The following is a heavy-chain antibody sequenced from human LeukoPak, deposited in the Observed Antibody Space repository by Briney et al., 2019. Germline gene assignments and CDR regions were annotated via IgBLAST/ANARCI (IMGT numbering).Heavy chain of an antibody. CDR1: GFTFSSYA. CDR3: ATDDYSNYGYYYYYYMDV. Sequence: GGSLRLSCAASGFTFSSYAMSWVRQAPGKGLEWVANIKQDGSEKYYVDSVKGRFTISRDNARNSLYLQMNNLRAADTGVYYCATDDYSNYGYYYYYYMDVWGKGTTVTVSS. CDR2: IKQDGSEK. V-gene: IGHV3-7*01. J-gene: IGHJ6*03. D-gene: IGHD4-11*01.